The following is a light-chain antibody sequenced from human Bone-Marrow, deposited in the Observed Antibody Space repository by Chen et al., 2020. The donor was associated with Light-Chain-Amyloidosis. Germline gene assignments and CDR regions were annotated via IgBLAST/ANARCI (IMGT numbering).Light chain of an antibody. CDR3: SSYTITNTLV. CDR2: EVT. Sequence: QSALTQPASVSGSPGQSTTISCTGTSSDVGGDNHVSWYQQHPDNAPKLMIYEVTNRPSWVPDRFSGSKSDNTASLTISGLQTEDEDDYFCSSYTITNTLVFGGGTRVTVL. V-gene: IGLV2-14*01. CDR1: SSDVGGDNH. J-gene: IGLJ1*01.